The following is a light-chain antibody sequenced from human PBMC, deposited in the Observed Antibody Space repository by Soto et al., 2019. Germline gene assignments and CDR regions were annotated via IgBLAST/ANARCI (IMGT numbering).Light chain of an antibody. V-gene: IGKV3D-20*02. CDR2: GAS. CDR3: QQRNKWPPVT. Sequence: DIVLTQSPDTLSLSPGERATLSCRASQSVSSNYLAWYQQKPGQAPRLLIYGASTRATGIPDRFSGSGSGTDFTLTISRLEPEDFAVYYCQQRNKWPPVTFGGGTRVEIK. CDR1: QSVSSNY. J-gene: IGKJ4*01.